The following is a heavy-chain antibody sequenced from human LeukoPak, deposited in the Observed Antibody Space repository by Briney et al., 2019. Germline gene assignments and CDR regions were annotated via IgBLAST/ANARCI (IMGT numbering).Heavy chain of an antibody. CDR3: ARGIAVTREFDQ. Sequence: SVKVSCKASGGTFSSYAINWVRQAPGQGLEWMGWISENKGNTNHAQRFQGRVTMTTDTSTNTAYMELRSLRSDDTAVYYCARGIAVTREFDQWGQGTLVIVSS. CDR1: GGTFSSYA. D-gene: IGHD6-19*01. J-gene: IGHJ4*02. CDR2: ISENKGNT. V-gene: IGHV1-18*01.